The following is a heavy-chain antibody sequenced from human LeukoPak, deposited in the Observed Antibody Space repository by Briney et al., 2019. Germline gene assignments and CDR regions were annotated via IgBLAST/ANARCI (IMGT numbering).Heavy chain of an antibody. D-gene: IGHD3-22*01. CDR2: IIPILGIA. CDR3: ARYVYYDSSGYPNYYFDY. V-gene: IGHV1-69*02. CDR1: GGTFSSYT. J-gene: IGHJ4*02. Sequence: ASVKVSCMASGGTFSSYTISWVRQAPGQGLEWMGRIIPILGIANYAQKFQGRVTITADKSTSTAYMELSSLRSEDTAVYYCARYVYYDSSGYPNYYFDYWGQGTLVTVSS.